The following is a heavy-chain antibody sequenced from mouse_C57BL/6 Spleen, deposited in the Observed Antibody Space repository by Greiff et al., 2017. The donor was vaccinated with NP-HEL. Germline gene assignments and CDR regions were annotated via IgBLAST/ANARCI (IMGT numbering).Heavy chain of an antibody. CDR3: AREGCPYYFDY. Sequence: VQLQQSGPELVKPGASVKISCKASGYAFSSSWMNWVKQRPGTGLEWIGRIYPGDGDTNYNGKFKGKATLTADKSSSTAYMQLSSLTSEDSAVYFCAREGCPYYFDYWGQGTTLTVSS. CDR2: IYPGDGDT. D-gene: IGHD6-1*01. V-gene: IGHV1-82*01. J-gene: IGHJ2*01. CDR1: GYAFSSSW.